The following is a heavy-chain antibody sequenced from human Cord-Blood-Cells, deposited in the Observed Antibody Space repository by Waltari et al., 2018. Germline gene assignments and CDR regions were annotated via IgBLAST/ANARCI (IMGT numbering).Heavy chain of an antibody. Sequence: QLQLQESGPGLVKPSETLSLTCTVSGGSISSSSYYWGWIRQPPGKGLEWIGSIYYSGSTYYNPSLKSRVTISVDTSKNQFSLKLSSVTAADTAVYYCATENWELNWFDPWGQGTLVTVSS. CDR1: GGSISSSSYY. J-gene: IGHJ5*02. CDR2: IYYSGST. CDR3: ATENWELNWFDP. V-gene: IGHV4-39*01. D-gene: IGHD1-7*01.